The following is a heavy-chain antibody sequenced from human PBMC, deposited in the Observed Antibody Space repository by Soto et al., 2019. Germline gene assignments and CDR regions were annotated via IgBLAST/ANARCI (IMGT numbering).Heavy chain of an antibody. D-gene: IGHD2-8*01. CDR2: ITPNMPLT. V-gene: IGHV1-69*09. CDR1: GVSFNSYV. J-gene: IGHJ4*02. CDR3: ARRKWARLVL. Sequence: QVQLLQSGAEVKRPGSSVRVSCKASGVSFNSYVFAWVRQAPGQVLEWLGKITPNMPLTNYAQIFQGRVTITSKTSTSTTYLELTSLTSEDTAVYSSARRKWARLVLWGQGSLVTVSS.